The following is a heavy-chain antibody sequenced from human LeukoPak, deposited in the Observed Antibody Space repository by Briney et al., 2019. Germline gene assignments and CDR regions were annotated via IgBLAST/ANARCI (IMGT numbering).Heavy chain of an antibody. D-gene: IGHD6-19*01. Sequence: GASVKVSCKASGYTFTSYGISWMRQAPGQGLEWMGWISAYNGNTNYAQKLQGSVTMTTDTSTSTAYMELRSLRSADTAVYYCARHVAVAGIKEPMDYWGQGTLVTVSS. CDR3: ARHVAVAGIKEPMDY. CDR2: ISAYNGNT. J-gene: IGHJ4*02. CDR1: GYTFTSYG. V-gene: IGHV1-18*01.